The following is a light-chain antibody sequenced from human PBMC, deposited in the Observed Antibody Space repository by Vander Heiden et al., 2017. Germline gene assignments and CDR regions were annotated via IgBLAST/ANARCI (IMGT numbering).Light chain of an antibody. CDR3: QQCNSTPRT. J-gene: IGKJ1*01. V-gene: IGKV1-39*01. Sequence: TQTPQSPSASPASVADRATIACRASQSISSYLDWYQQKPGKAPKLLIYAASSLQSGVPSRFSGSGSGTDFTLTISSLQPEDFATYYCQQCNSTPRTFGQGTKVEIK. CDR2: AAS. CDR1: QSISSY.